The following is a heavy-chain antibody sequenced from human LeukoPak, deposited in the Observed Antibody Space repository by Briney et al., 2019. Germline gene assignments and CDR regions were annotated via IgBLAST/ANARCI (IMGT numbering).Heavy chain of an antibody. CDR2: INNSGST. CDR3: ASGGYGPRLGN. CDR1: GASFSDNY. J-gene: IGHJ4*02. Sequence: KPSETLSLTCAVYGASFSDNYWSWIRQFPEKGLEWIGEINNSGSTSYNPSLNSRVIMSVDVSKNQFSLRLSSVTAADTAVYYCASGGYGPRLGNWGQGTLVTVSS. V-gene: IGHV4-34*01. D-gene: IGHD3-16*01.